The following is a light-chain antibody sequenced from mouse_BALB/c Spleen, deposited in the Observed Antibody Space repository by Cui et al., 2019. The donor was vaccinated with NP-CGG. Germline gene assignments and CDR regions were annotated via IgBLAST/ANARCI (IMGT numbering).Light chain of an antibody. V-gene: IGLV1*01. CDR1: TGAVTTSNY. Sequence: QAVVTQESALNTSPGETVTLTCRLSTGAVTTSNYANWVQEIPDHLFTGLIGGTNNRAPGFPARFSGSLIGDKAALTITGAQTDDDAMYFCALWYSNHWVFGGGTKLTVL. CDR3: ALWYSNHWV. CDR2: GTN. J-gene: IGLJ1*01.